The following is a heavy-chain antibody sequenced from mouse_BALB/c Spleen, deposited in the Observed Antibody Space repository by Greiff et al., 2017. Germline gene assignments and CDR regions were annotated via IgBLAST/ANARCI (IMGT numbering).Heavy chain of an antibody. D-gene: IGHD2-14*01. Sequence: VQLQQSGAELVRPGTSVKVSCKASGYAFTNYLIEWVKQRPGQGLEWIGVINPGSGGTNYNEKFKGKATLTADKSSSTAYMQLSSLTSDDSAVYFCARKGYGGLAYWGQGTLVTVSA. CDR3: ARKGYGGLAY. CDR2: INPGSGGT. CDR1: GYAFTNYL. V-gene: IGHV1-54*01. J-gene: IGHJ3*01.